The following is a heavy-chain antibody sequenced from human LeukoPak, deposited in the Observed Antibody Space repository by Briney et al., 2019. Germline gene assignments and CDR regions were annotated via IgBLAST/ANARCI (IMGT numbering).Heavy chain of an antibody. J-gene: IGHJ4*02. Sequence: PGGSLRLSCAASGFTFSSYSMNWVRQAPGKGLEWVSSISSSSSYIYYADSVKGRFTISRDNAKNSLYLQMNSPRAEDTAVYYCARDTVALMVYAINDYWGQGTLVTVSS. CDR2: ISSSSSYI. CDR1: GFTFSSYS. V-gene: IGHV3-21*01. CDR3: ARDTVALMVYAINDY. D-gene: IGHD2-8*01.